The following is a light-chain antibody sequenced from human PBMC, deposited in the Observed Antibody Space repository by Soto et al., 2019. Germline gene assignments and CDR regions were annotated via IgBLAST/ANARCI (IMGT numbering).Light chain of an antibody. CDR2: PAS. J-gene: IGKJ1*01. Sequence: ATQMNQSPSSLSSSVGDTVTITCRASQGIRNELAGDQPGPGKAPKLLIYPASSVRSRVPSRFSGSGSDTDFTLTFSSLQPEDFTNYYCLQDFEYPRTFGQGTQGEI. CDR3: LQDFEYPRT. CDR1: QGIRNE. V-gene: IGKV1-6*01.